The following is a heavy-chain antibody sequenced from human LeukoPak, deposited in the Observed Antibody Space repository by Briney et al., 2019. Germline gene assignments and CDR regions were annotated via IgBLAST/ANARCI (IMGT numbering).Heavy chain of an antibody. CDR2: VSGSGGNA. D-gene: IGHD6-13*01. J-gene: IGHJ4*02. Sequence: GGSLRLSCVASGFTFSSYDMSWVRQAPGKGLEWVSAVSGSGGNANYADSVKGRFTISRDNSKNTLYLHVSSLRAEDTAVYYCAKDTSSWTVFYFDFWGQGTRVTVSS. CDR3: AKDTSSWTVFYFDF. V-gene: IGHV3-23*01. CDR1: GFTFSSYD.